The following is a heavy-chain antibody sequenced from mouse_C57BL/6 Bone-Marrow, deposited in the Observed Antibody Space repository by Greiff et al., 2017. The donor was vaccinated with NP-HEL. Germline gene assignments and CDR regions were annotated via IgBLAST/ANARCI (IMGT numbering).Heavy chain of an antibody. Sequence: VKVVESGAELARPGASVKLSCKASGYTFTSYGISWVKQRTGQGLEWIGEIYPRSGNTYYNEKFKGKATLTADKSSSTAYMELRSLTSEDSAVYFCARSPGNWFAYWGQGTLVTVSA. D-gene: IGHD4-1*01. CDR2: IYPRSGNT. V-gene: IGHV1-81*01. J-gene: IGHJ3*01. CDR1: GYTFTSYG. CDR3: ARSPGNWFAY.